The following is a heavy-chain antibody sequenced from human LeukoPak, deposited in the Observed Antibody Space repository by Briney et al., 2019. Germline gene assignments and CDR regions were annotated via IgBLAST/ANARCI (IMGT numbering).Heavy chain of an antibody. J-gene: IGHJ4*02. V-gene: IGHV3-66*01. CDR3: ARDPYYYDSSGYFDY. D-gene: IGHD3-22*01. Sequence: PGGSLRLSCAASGFTVSSNYMSWVRQAPGKGLEWVSNIYSGGRTHYADSVRGRFTVSRDNSKNTLYLQMNSLRAEDTAVYYCARDPYYYDSSGYFDYWGQGTLVTVSS. CDR2: IYSGGRT. CDR1: GFTVSSNY.